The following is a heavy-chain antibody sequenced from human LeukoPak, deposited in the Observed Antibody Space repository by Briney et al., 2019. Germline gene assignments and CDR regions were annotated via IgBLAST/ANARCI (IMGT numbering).Heavy chain of an antibody. CDR2: ISGSGGST. J-gene: IGHJ4*02. CDR1: GFTFSSYA. CDR3: ARDQGEFDYGDYGPLDY. D-gene: IGHD4-17*01. Sequence: GGSLRLSCVASGFTFSSYAMSWVRQAPGKGLEWVSVISGSGGSTYYADSVKGRFTISRDNAKNSLYLQMNSLRAEDTAVYYCARDQGEFDYGDYGPLDYWGQGALVTVSS. V-gene: IGHV3-23*01.